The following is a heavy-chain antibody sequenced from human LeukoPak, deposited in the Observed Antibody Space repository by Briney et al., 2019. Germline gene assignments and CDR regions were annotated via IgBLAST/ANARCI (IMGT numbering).Heavy chain of an antibody. CDR1: GFTFSSYA. V-gene: IGHV3-23*01. CDR2: IRGSGGST. Sequence: GGSLRLSCAASGFTFSSYAMSWVRQAPGKGLEWVSAIRGSGGSTYYADSVKGRFTISRDNSKNTLYLQMNSLRAEDTAVYYCAKSLLPEDIVVVPAANWGQGTLVTVSS. CDR3: AKSLLPEDIVVVPAAN. J-gene: IGHJ4*02. D-gene: IGHD2-2*01.